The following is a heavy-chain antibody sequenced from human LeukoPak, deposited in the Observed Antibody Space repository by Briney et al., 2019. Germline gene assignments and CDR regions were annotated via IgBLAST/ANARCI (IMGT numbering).Heavy chain of an antibody. CDR2: ISAYNGNT. J-gene: IGHJ4*02. V-gene: IGHV1-18*01. Sequence: ASVKVSCKASGYTFTSYGISWVRQAPGQGLEWMGWISAYNGNTNYAQKLQGRVPMTTDTSTSTAYMELRSLRSDDTAVYYCARASRGGVGATTPFDYWGQGTLVTVSS. CDR1: GYTFTSYG. CDR3: ARASRGGVGATTPFDY. D-gene: IGHD1-26*01.